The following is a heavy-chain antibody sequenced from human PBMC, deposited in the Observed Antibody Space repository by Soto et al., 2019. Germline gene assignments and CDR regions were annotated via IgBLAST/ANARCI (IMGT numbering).Heavy chain of an antibody. V-gene: IGHV4-59*01. CDR3: ATLRSSPFAS. Sequence: SETLSLTCTVSGGSISSNYWSWIRQPPGKGLEWIGYIYNRGSANYNPSRKSRATISVDTSKSQFSLRLTSVTAADTAVYFCATLRSSPFASWGQGTLVTVSS. CDR1: GGSISSNY. CDR2: IYNRGSA. J-gene: IGHJ4*02.